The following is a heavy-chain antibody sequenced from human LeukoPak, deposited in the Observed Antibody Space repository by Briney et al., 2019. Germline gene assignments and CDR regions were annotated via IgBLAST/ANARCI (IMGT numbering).Heavy chain of an antibody. D-gene: IGHD2-15*01. Sequence: GGSLRLSCAASGFTYSNYWMTWVRQAPGKGLEWVANIKKDGSEKHYVDSVKGRFAISRDNARNSLFLQMNSLRAEDRAIYYCVRDVSDENDSASRIHLDSWGQGTLVSVSS. V-gene: IGHV3-7*01. CDR2: IKKDGSEK. CDR3: VRDVSDENDSASRIHLDS. CDR1: GFTYSNYW. J-gene: IGHJ4*02.